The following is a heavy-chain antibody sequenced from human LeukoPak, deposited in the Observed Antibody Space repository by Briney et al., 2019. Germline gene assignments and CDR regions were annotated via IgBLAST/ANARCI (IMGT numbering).Heavy chain of an antibody. D-gene: IGHD2-2*01. J-gene: IGHJ5*02. CDR2: INHSGST. CDR3: ARGPFSPQDIVVVPAATPFDP. V-gene: IGHV4-34*01. CDR1: GGSISSYY. Sequence: SETLSLTCTVSGGSISSYYWSWIRQPPGKGLEWIGEINHSGSTNYNPSLKSRVTISVDTSKNQFSPKLSSVTAADTAVYYCARGPFSPQDIVVVPAATPFDPWGQGTLVTVSS.